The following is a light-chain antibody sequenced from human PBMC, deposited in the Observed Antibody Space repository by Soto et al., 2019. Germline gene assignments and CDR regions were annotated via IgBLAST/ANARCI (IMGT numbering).Light chain of an antibody. V-gene: IGKV1-39*01. J-gene: IGKJ1*01. Sequence: DIQMTQSPSSLSASVGDRVTITCRASQSISTYLIWYQQSPGKAPKLLIHGASSLQSGVPSRFSGSGSGTDFTLTINSLQPTDFATYFCQQTYSTPRTFDQGTKVEIK. CDR1: QSISTY. CDR2: GAS. CDR3: QQTYSTPRT.